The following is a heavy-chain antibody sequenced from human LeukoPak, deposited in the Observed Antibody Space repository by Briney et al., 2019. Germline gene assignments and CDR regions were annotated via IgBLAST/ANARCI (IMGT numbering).Heavy chain of an antibody. J-gene: IGHJ4*02. D-gene: IGHD4-23*01. CDR2: IYYSGST. Sequence: TSSETLSLTCTVSGGSISSYYWSWIRQPPGKGLEWIGYIYYSGSTNYNPSLKSRVTISVDTSNNQFSLKLSSVTAADTAVYYCARLIDYGGNPYYFDYWGQGTLVTVSS. V-gene: IGHV4-59*08. CDR3: ARLIDYGGNPYYFDY. CDR1: GGSISSYY.